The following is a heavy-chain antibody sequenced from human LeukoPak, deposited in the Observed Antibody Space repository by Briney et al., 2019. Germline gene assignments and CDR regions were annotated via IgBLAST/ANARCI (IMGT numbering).Heavy chain of an antibody. CDR3: ARAGHEDYYYYYMDV. Sequence: ASVKVSCKASGYTFTTYGISWVRQAPGQGPEWMGWISGKNGDTKYAQILQDRVTMTTDTSTNTAYMELRNLRSDDTAVYYCARAGHEDYYYYYMDVWGKGTTVTVSS. CDR2: ISGKNGDT. CDR1: GYTFTTYG. V-gene: IGHV1-18*01. J-gene: IGHJ6*03.